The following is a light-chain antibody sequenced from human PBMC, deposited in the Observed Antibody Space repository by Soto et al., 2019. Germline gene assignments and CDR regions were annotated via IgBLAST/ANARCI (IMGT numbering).Light chain of an antibody. CDR2: GAS. V-gene: IGKV3-20*01. Sequence: EKMLAKSPGTVSLYPWERATLSCRASQSVSGSYLAWYQQKPGQAPRLLIFGASTRATGIPDRFSGSGAGAYFNLTISRLEPADFGVYCCQQYGSSHPFAQGTRLEI. CDR1: QSVSGSY. J-gene: IGKJ5*01. CDR3: QQYGSSHP.